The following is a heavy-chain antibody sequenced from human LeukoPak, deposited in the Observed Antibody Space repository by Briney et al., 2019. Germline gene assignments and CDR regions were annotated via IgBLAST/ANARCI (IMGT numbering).Heavy chain of an antibody. D-gene: IGHD4/OR15-4a*01. CDR1: GYTFTSYY. CDR2: INPSDGST. CDR3: ARDRLRDAFDI. J-gene: IGHJ3*02. Sequence: ASVKVSCKASGYTFTSYYIHLVRQAPGQGFEWMAIINPSDGSTTNSQKFQGRVTMTRDTSISTAYMELSRLRSDDTAVYYCARDRLRDAFDIWGQGTMVTVSS. V-gene: IGHV1-46*01.